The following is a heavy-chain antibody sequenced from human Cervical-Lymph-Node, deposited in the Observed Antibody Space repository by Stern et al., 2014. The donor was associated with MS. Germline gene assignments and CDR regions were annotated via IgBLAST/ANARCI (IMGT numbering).Heavy chain of an antibody. CDR2: IIPTFGTS. V-gene: IGHV1-69*01. D-gene: IGHD2/OR15-2a*01. J-gene: IGHJ4*02. Sequence: VQLVESGAEVKKPGSSGKGSCKASGGTFGSYAISWVRQAPGQGLEWMGGIIPTFGTSKYAQKFQGRVTITADESTSTAYMEVSSLRSEDTAMYFCAREISPHDWGQGTLVTVSS. CDR1: GGTFGSYA. CDR3: AREISPHD.